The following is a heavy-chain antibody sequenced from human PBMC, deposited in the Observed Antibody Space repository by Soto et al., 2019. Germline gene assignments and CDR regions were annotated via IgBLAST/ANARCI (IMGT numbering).Heavy chain of an antibody. CDR3: ARNRGMRWFAP. J-gene: IGHJ5*02. CDR2: IYRGTIT. CDR1: GPSINDYY. V-gene: IGHV4-59*01. D-gene: IGHD7-27*01. Sequence: QVQLQESGPGLVRPSETLSLTCTVSGPSINDYYWSWIRQPPGGGLEWLGYIYRGTITRSTSSLGGRVGFQLTASKTQMSRNLASVPAADTGGYSCARNRGMRWFAPWAGEPTSSSPQ.